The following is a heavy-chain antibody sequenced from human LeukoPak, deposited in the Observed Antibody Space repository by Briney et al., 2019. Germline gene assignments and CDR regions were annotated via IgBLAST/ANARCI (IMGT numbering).Heavy chain of an antibody. V-gene: IGHV3-49*03. CDR1: GFTFDDYL. CDR2: ISGGTT. J-gene: IGHJ4*02. D-gene: IGHD6-19*01. CDR3: SRCSGWLSVY. Sequence: GGSLRLSCTASGFTFDDYLMSWFRQAPGKGLEWIGFISGGTTEYAASVKGRFTISRDDSTSIAYLQMNSLTTEDTAVYYCSRCSGWLSVYWGQGTLVTVSS.